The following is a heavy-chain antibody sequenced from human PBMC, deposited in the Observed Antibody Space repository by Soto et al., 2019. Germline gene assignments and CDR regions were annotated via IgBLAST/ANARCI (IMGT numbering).Heavy chain of an antibody. D-gene: IGHD5-12*01. V-gene: IGHV3-11*01. Sequence: GGSLRLSCAASGFTFSDYYMSWIRQAPGKGLEWVSYISSSGSNIYYADSVKGRFTISRDNAKKSLYLQMNSLRAEDTAVYYCASFLYSGYDVMDWFDHWGQGTLVTVSS. CDR1: GFTFSDYY. CDR2: ISSSGSNI. CDR3: ASFLYSGYDVMDWFDH. J-gene: IGHJ5*02.